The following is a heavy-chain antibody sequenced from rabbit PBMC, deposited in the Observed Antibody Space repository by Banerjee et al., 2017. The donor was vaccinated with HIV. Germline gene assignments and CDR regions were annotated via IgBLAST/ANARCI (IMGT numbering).Heavy chain of an antibody. J-gene: IGHJ4*01. D-gene: IGHD1-1*01. V-gene: IGHV1S45*01. CDR3: ARGGNYGDL. CDR1: GIDFSSYYY. Sequence: QEQLKETGGGLVKPGGTLTLTCKASGIDFSSYYYMCWVRQAPGKGLEWIACIYAGSSGSTYYATWAKGRFTISKTSSTTVTLQMTTLTAADTATYFCARGGNYGDLWGPGTLVTVS. CDR2: IYAGSSGST.